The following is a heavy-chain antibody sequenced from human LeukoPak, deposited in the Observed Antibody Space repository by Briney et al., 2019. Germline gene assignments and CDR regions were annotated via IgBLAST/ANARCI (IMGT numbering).Heavy chain of an antibody. CDR2: IYYSGST. V-gene: IGHV4-31*03. CDR1: GGSISSGGYY. D-gene: IGHD5-12*01. Sequence: SETLSLTCTVSGGSISSGGYYWSWIRQHPGKGPEWIGYIYYSGSTYYNPSLKSRVTISVDTSKNQFSLKLSSVTAADTAVYYCARPLSSGYDYSLGYWGQGTLVTVSS. J-gene: IGHJ4*02. CDR3: ARPLSSGYDYSLGY.